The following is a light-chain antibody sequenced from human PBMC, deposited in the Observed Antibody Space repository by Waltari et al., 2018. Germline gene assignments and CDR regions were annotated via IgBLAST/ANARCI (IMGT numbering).Light chain of an antibody. J-gene: IGLJ2*01. Sequence: QSALTQPASVSGSPGPSITISCTGTSRDVGSYNLVSWYQQLPGKAPKLMIYEGSKRPSGVSNRFSGSKSGNTASLTISGLQAEDEADYYCCSYAGSSTFGVVFGGGTKLTVL. CDR2: EGS. CDR1: SRDVGSYNL. V-gene: IGLV2-23*03. CDR3: CSYAGSSTFGVV.